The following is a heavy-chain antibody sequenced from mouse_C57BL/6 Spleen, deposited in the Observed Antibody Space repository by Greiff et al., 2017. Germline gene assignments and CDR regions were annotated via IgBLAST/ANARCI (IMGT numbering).Heavy chain of an antibody. D-gene: IGHD2-1*01. CDR1: GYAFSSYW. CDR2: IYPGDGDT. V-gene: IGHV1-80*01. J-gene: IGHJ4*01. CDR3: ARWHYGNYDAMDY. Sequence: QVQLQQSGAELVKPGASVKISCKASGYAFSSYWMNWVKQRPGKGLEWIGQIYPGDGDTNYNGKLKGKATLTADKSSSAAYMQLSSLTSEDSAVYFCARWHYGNYDAMDYWGQGTSVTVSS.